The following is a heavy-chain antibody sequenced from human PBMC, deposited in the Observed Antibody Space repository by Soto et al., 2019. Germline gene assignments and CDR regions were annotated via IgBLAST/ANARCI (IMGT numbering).Heavy chain of an antibody. CDR1: GDSITNSDYY. Sequence: SETLSLTCTVSGDSITNSDYYWNWIRHSPGKGLEWIASIDYSGNTYYNPSLKSRVVISAETSKNLFSLKWRSVTAADTALYFCARDGPYYYGFAVWGPGTTVS. J-gene: IGHJ6*02. V-gene: IGHV4-30-4*01. CDR3: ARDGPYYYGFAV. CDR2: IDYSGNT.